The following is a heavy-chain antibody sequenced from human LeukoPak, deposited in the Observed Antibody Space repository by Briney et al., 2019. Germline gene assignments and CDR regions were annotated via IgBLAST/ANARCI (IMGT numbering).Heavy chain of an antibody. Sequence: ASVKVSCKASGYTFTSFGISWVRQAPGQGREGMGWLSVYNTYYSQKLQGRVTVTADTSTSTAYMELRSLRSDDTAVYYCARDLGGSYCFDCWGQGTLVTVSS. V-gene: IGHV1-18*01. CDR2: LSVYNT. D-gene: IGHD1-26*01. CDR1: GYTFTSFG. J-gene: IGHJ4*02. CDR3: ARDLGGSYCFDC.